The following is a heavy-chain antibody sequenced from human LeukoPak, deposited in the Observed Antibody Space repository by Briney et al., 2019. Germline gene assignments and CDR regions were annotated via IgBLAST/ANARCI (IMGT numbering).Heavy chain of an antibody. V-gene: IGHV5-51*01. D-gene: IGHD3-10*01. J-gene: IGHJ4*02. Sequence: GESLKISCKGSGYRFKEYWIGWVRQMPGKGLEWMGIIYPDDSDIRYSPSFQGQVTISADRSISIAYLQWSSLKASDTAMYYCARQTMGVRGGEWDYWGQGTLVTVSS. CDR2: IYPDDSDI. CDR1: GYRFKEYW. CDR3: ARQTMGVRGGEWDY.